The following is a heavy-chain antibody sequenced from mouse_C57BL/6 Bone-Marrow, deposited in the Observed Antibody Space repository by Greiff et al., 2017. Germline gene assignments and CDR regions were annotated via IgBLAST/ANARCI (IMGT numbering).Heavy chain of an antibody. V-gene: IGHV14-4*01. J-gene: IGHJ2*01. CDR3: TTCITTVVADY. D-gene: IGHD1-1*01. CDR2: IDPADGDT. CDR1: GFTIKDDY. Sequence: VHVKQSGAELVRPGASVKLSCTASGFTIKDDYMHWVKQRPEQGLEWIGWIDPADGDTEYASKFQGKATITADTSSNTAYLQLISLTSDDTAVYYCTTCITTVVADYWGQGTTLTVSS.